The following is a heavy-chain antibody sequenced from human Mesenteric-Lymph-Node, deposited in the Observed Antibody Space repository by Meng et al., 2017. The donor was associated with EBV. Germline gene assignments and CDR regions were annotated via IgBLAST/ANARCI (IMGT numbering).Heavy chain of an antibody. CDR1: GFTFSSYS. J-gene: IGHJ5*02. V-gene: IGHV3-21*01. CDR2: ISSSSSYI. D-gene: IGHD6-19*01. CDR3: ARIAVAENWFDP. Sequence: EVQLVEAGGXVVMPGGXMSLSCAASGFTFSSYSMNWVRQAPGKGLEWVSSISSSSSYIYYADSVKGRFTISRDNAKNSLYLQMNSLRAEDTAVYYCARIAVAENWFDPWGQGTLVTVSS.